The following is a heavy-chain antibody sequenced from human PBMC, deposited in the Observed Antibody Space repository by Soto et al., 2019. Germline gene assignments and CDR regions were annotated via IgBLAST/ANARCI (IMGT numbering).Heavy chain of an antibody. V-gene: IGHV3-30-3*01. D-gene: IGHD6-6*01. CDR1: GFTFSSYA. Sequence: GGSLRLSCAASGFTFSSYAMHWVRQAPGKGLEWVAVISYDGSNKYYADSVKGRFTISRDNSKNTLYLQMNSLRAEDTAVYYCARDRRAARRRGSLYYYGMDVWGQGTTVTVSS. CDR3: ARDRRAARRRGSLYYYGMDV. J-gene: IGHJ6*02. CDR2: ISYDGSNK.